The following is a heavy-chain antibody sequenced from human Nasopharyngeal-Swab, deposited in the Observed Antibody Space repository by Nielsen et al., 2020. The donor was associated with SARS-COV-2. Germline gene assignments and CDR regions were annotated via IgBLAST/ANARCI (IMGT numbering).Heavy chain of an antibody. V-gene: IGHV3-48*03. Sequence: WIRQPPGKGLEWVSFISNSASSIYYADSVTGRFTVSRDNAKNSPYLQMNSLRAEDTALYYCARLAARDILFDSWGQGTLVTVSS. CDR2: ISNSASSI. CDR3: ARLAARDILFDS. J-gene: IGHJ4*02. D-gene: IGHD2-15*01.